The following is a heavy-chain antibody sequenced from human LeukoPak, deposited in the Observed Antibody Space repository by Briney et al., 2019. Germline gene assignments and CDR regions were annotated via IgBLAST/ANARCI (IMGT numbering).Heavy chain of an antibody. CDR1: GYTFTSYT. CDR3: ARQPVVGAFDS. D-gene: IGHD1-26*01. V-gene: IGHV1-3*01. J-gene: IGHJ4*02. Sequence: ASVKVSCKASGYTFTSYTLRWVRQAPGQGLEWMGWISGGNGNTKYSQKFQGRVTIARDTSATTAYMELSSLRSGDTAVYYCARQPVVGAFDSWGQGALVTVSS. CDR2: ISGGNGNT.